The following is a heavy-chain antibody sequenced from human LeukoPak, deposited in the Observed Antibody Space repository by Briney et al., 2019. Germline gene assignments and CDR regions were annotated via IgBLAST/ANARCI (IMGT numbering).Heavy chain of an antibody. V-gene: IGHV1-69*13. Sequence: SVKVSCKASGYTFTSYAMNWVRQAPGQGLEWMGGIIPIFGTANYAQKFQGRVTITADESTSTAYMELSSLRSEDTAVYYCARDLGYGDYHWGQGTLVTVSS. J-gene: IGHJ5*02. CDR3: ARDLGYGDYH. CDR1: GYTFTSYA. CDR2: IIPIFGTA. D-gene: IGHD4-17*01.